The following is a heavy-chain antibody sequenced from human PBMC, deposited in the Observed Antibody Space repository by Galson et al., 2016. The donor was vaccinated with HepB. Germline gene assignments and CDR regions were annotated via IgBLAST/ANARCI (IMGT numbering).Heavy chain of an antibody. Sequence: SVKVSCKASGYTFTSYAMNWVRQAPGQGLEWMGWINTDTGNPTYVPGFTGRFVFSLDTSVSTAYLQISSLKPEDTAVYYCARDPRGSAWGGIDSWGQGTLVTVSS. CDR2: INTDTGNP. V-gene: IGHV7-4-1*02. J-gene: IGHJ4*02. D-gene: IGHD6-19*01. CDR3: ARDPRGSAWGGIDS. CDR1: GYTFTSYA.